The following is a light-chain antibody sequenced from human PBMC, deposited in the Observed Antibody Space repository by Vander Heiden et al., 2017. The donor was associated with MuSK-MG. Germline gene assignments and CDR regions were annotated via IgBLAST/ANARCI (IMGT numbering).Light chain of an antibody. V-gene: IGKV3-15*01. CDR1: QSVSSN. CDR3: QQDKNWPPLT. CDR2: GAS. Sequence: EIVMTQYPATLSVSPGERATLSCRASQSVSSNLAWYQQKPGQAPRLLIYGASTRATGIPARFSGSGYGTEFTLTISSRQSEDFALYYCQQDKNWPPLTFGGGTKVEIK. J-gene: IGKJ4*01.